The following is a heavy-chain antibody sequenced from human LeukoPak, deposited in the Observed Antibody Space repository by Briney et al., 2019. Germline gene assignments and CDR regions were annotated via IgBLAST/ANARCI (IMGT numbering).Heavy chain of an antibody. CDR3: ASVPYMDV. V-gene: IGHV4-34*01. J-gene: IGHJ6*03. CDR2: INHSGST. CDR1: GGSFSGYY. Sequence: SETLSLTCAVYGGSFSGYYWSWIRQPPGKGLEWIGEINHSGSTNYNPSLKSRVTISVDTSKNQFSLKLSSVTAADTAVYYCASVPYMDVWGKGTTVTVSS.